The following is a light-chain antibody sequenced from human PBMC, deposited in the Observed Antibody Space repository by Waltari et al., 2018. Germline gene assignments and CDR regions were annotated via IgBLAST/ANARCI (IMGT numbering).Light chain of an antibody. CDR3: QQYGTSPIT. CDR1: QSVSSSY. CDR2: GAS. V-gene: IGKV3-20*01. Sequence: EIVLTQSPGTLSLSPGERATLSCRASQSVSSSYLAWYQPKPGQAPRLLTYGASSRATGIPDRFSGSGSGTDFTLTISRLEPEDFAVYYCQQYGTSPITFGHGTRLEIK. J-gene: IGKJ5*01.